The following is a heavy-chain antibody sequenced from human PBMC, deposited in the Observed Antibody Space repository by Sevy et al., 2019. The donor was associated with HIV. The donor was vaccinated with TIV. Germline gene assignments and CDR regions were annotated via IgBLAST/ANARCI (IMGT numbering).Heavy chain of an antibody. CDR1: GFTFSRFG. Sequence: GGSLRLSCAASGFTFSRFGMNWVRQAPGKGLEWVARISRDGNDYAESVKGRFTISRDNSKNTLHLQMNSLKTEDTAIYYCAKGKYHGDYWGHGTLVTVSS. D-gene: IGHD3-9*01. J-gene: IGHJ4*01. V-gene: IGHV3-30*18. CDR2: ISRDGN. CDR3: AKGKYHGDY.